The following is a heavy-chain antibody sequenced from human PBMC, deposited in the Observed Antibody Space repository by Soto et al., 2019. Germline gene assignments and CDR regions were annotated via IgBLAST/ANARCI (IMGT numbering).Heavy chain of an antibody. CDR2: ISWNSGSI. J-gene: IGHJ3*02. V-gene: IGHV3-9*01. CDR1: GLTFDDYA. Sequence: GGSLRLSCAASGLTFDDYAMHWVRQAPGKGLEWVSGISWNSGSIGYADSVKGRFTISRDNAKNSLYLQMNSLRAEDTALYYCARYCSGGSCYQLDAFDIWGQGTMVTVSS. CDR3: ARYCSGGSCYQLDAFDI. D-gene: IGHD2-15*01.